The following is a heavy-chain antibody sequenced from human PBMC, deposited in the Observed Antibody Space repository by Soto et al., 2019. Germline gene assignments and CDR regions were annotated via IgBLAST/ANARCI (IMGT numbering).Heavy chain of an antibody. CDR1: GYTFTGYY. CDR3: ARDFCCPGVVVPAASYYYGMDV. V-gene: IGHV1-2*04. CDR2: INPNSGGT. J-gene: IGHJ6*02. Sequence: ASVKVSCKASGYTFTGYYMHWVRQAPGQGLEWMGWINPNSGGTNYAQKFQGWVTMTRDTSISTAYMELSRLRSDDTAVYYCARDFCCPGVVVPAASYYYGMDVWGQGTTVTVYS. D-gene: IGHD2-2*01.